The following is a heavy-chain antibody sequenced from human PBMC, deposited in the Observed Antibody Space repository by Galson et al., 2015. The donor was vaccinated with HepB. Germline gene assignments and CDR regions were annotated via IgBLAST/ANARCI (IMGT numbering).Heavy chain of an antibody. J-gene: IGHJ6*03. V-gene: IGHV3-30*03. CDR2: ISYDGSNK. CDR3: ASESYCSSTSCYPKVLNMDV. CDR1: GFTFSSYG. D-gene: IGHD2-2*01. Sequence: SLRLSCAASGFTFSSYGMHWVRQAPGKGLEWVAVISYDGSNKYYADSVKGRFTISRDNSKNTLYLQMNSLRAEDTAVYYCASESYCSSTSCYPKVLNMDVWGKGTTVTVSS.